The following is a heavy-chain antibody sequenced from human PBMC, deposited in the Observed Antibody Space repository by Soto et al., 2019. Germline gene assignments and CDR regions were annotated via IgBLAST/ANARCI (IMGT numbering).Heavy chain of an antibody. Sequence: PGGSLRLSCAASGFTFSNAWMNWVRQAPGKGLEWVGRIKSKTGGVTTDYAAPVKGRFIISREDSKNMLYLQMNSLKTEDTAVYYCTTDFSSGWFFGHWGQGTLVTVSS. D-gene: IGHD6-19*01. CDR2: IKSKTGGVTT. V-gene: IGHV3-15*07. CDR3: TTDFSSGWFFGH. J-gene: IGHJ4*01. CDR1: GFTFSNAW.